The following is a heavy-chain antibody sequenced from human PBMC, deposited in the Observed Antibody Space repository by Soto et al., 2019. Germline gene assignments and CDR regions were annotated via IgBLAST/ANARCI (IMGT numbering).Heavy chain of an antibody. V-gene: IGHV1-2*02. CDR1: GYTFTGYY. J-gene: IGHJ6*02. CDR3: ARIAARPKYYGMDV. CDR2: INPNSGGT. Sequence: QVQLVQSGAEVKKPGASVKVSCKASGYTFTGYYMHWVRQAPGQGLEWMGWINPNSGGTNYAKKFQGRVTMTRDTSISTAYMELSRLRSDDTAVYYCARIAARPKYYGMDVWGQGTTVTVSS. D-gene: IGHD6-6*01.